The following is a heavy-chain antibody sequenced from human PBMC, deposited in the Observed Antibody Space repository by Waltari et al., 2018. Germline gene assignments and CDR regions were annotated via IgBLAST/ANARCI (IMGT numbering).Heavy chain of an antibody. CDR3: ARDRGYCGGDCYKNLDS. Sequence: EVQLVESGGGLVQPGGSLRLSCAAFGFTFSDYWMTWVRQAPGKGLEGVANIKKEGGEKYYVDSVKGRFTVSRDNAKNSLYLQMSSLRAEDTAVYYCARDRGYCGGDCYKNLDSWGQGTLVAVSS. D-gene: IGHD2-21*01. CDR1: GFTFSDYW. CDR2: IKKEGGEK. V-gene: IGHV3-7*01. J-gene: IGHJ4*02.